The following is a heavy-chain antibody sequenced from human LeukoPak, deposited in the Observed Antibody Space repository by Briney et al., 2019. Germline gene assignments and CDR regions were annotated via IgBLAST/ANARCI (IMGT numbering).Heavy chain of an antibody. D-gene: IGHD3-10*01. CDR1: GYTFTNYG. J-gene: IGHJ4*02. CDR3: ARARRILWFGELGY. V-gene: IGHV1-8*02. Sequence: ASVKVSCKTSGYTFTNYGLNWVRQAPGQGLEWMGWMNPNSGNTGYAQKFQGRVTMTRNTSVSTAYMELSSLRSEDTAVYYCARARRILWFGELGYWGQGTLVTVSS. CDR2: MNPNSGNT.